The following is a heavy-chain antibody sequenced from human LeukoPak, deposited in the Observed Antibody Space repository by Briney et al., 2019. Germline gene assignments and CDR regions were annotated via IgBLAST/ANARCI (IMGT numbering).Heavy chain of an antibody. CDR3: ARDEPRGQQLAP. J-gene: IGHJ5*02. CDR1: GGSISSCGYY. Sequence: SETLSLTCTVSGGSISSCGYYWSWIRQHPGKGLEWIGYIYYSGSTYYNPSLKSRVTISVDTSKNQFSLKLSSVTAADTAVYYCARDEPRGQQLAPWGQGTLVTVSS. D-gene: IGHD6-13*01. CDR2: IYYSGST. V-gene: IGHV4-31*03.